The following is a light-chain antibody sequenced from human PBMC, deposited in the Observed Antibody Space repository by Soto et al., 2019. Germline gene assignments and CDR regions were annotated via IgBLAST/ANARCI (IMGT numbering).Light chain of an antibody. V-gene: IGLV1-40*01. CDR3: QSYDSSLSAVV. CDR2: GNN. J-gene: IGLJ2*01. CDR1: SSNIGAGYD. Sequence: QPVLTQPPSVSGAPGQRVTISCTGSSSNIGAGYDVHWYQELPGTAPKLLIYGNNNRASRVPDRFSGSKSGTSASLAITGLQAEDEADYYCQSYDSSLSAVVFGGGTKLTVL.